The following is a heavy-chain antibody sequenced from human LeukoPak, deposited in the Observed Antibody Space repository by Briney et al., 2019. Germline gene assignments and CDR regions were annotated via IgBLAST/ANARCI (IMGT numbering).Heavy chain of an antibody. CDR3: ARGERAGFLAYCGGDCYSGIDY. CDR1: GGXISSGGYY. D-gene: IGHD2-21*02. V-gene: IGHV4-31*03. J-gene: IGHJ4*02. CDR2: IYYSGST. Sequence: SETLSLTCTVSGGXISSGGYYWSWIRQHPGKRLEWIGYIYYSGSTYYNPSLKSRVTISVDTSKNQFSLKLSSVTAADTAVYYCARGERAGFLAYCGGDCYSGIDYWGQGTLVTVSS.